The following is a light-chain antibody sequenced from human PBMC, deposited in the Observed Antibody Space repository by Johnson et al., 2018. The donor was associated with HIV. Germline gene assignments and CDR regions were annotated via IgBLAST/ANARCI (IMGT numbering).Light chain of an antibody. CDR3: GTWDSSLSASYV. Sequence: QSILTQPPSVSAAPGQKVTISCSGSSSNIGNNYVSWYQQLPGTAPKLLIYENNKRPSGIPDRFSGSKYGTSATLGITGLQTGDEADYYCGTWDSSLSASYVCGTGTKVTVL. CDR1: SSNIGNNY. V-gene: IGLV1-51*02. J-gene: IGLJ1*01. CDR2: ENN.